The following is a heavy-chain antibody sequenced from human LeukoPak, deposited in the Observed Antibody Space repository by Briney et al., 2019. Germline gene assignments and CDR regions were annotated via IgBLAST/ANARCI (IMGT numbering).Heavy chain of an antibody. CDR2: INPNSGGT. Sequence: ASVKPSCKASGYTFTDYYLHWVRQAPGQGLEWMGWINPNSGGTNYAQKFQGRVTMTRDTSISTVYMELSRLSSDDTAVYYCVSLGATTIYYYGMDVWGQGTT. CDR3: VSLGATTIYYYGMDV. D-gene: IGHD1-26*01. J-gene: IGHJ6*02. CDR1: GYTFTDYY. V-gene: IGHV1-2*02.